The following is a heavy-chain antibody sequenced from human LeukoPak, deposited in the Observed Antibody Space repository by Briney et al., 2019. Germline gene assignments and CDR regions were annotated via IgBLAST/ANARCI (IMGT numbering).Heavy chain of an antibody. Sequence: GGSLRLSCAASGFTVSSNYMSWVREAPGKGLEWVSVIYISGSTYYADSVKGRFTISRDNCKNTLYLQMYSLSGEETALCYCAKEKVVLLWFREDFNWFYPWGQGTLFTVSS. CDR1: GFTVSSNY. CDR2: IYISGST. J-gene: IGHJ5*02. D-gene: IGHD3-10*01. CDR3: AKEKVVLLWFREDFNWFYP. V-gene: IGHV3-53*01.